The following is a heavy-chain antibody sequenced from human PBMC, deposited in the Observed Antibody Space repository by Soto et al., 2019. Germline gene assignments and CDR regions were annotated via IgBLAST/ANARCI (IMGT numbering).Heavy chain of an antibody. CDR3: ATSYGSGYRAFDF. Sequence: QVQLVQSGAEVKRPGSSVKVSCKASGDTFNFYSINWVRQAPGLGLEWMGRVNPILSMSNYAQRFQGRVTMTADKSTSTAYRELSGLRSEDTASYYCATSYGSGYRAFDFWGQGALVTVSS. CDR1: GDTFNFYS. D-gene: IGHD3-10*01. CDR2: VNPILSMS. V-gene: IGHV1-69*04. J-gene: IGHJ4*02.